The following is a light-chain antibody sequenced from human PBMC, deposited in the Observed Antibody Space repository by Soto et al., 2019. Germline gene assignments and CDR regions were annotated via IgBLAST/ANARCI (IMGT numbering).Light chain of an antibody. CDR2: DAA. CDR3: QQYNNWPPLT. Sequence: DIQLTQAPSALSASVGDRVTITCRASQTISNWLAWYQQSPGKAPQLLISDAARLESGVPSRFSGSGSGTEFTLTISSLQPDDSATYYCQQYNNWPPLTFGQGTKVDIK. J-gene: IGKJ1*01. CDR1: QTISNW. V-gene: IGKV1-5*01.